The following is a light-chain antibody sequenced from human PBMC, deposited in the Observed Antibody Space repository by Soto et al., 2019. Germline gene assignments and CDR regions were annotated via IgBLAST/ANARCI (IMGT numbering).Light chain of an antibody. V-gene: IGLV2-11*01. CDR2: DVN. CDR3: CSFGGRVFV. Sequence: QSVLTQPRSVSGSPGQSVTISCTGTSSDVGGYNYVTWYQHHPGKAPKLMISDVNKRASEVPDRFSGSKSGNTASLTISGLQAEDEADYYCCSFGGRVFVFGTGTKLTVL. J-gene: IGLJ1*01. CDR1: SSDVGGYNY.